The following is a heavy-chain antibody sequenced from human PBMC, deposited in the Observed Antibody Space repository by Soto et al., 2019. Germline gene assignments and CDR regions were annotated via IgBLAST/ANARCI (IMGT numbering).Heavy chain of an antibody. J-gene: IGHJ4*02. D-gene: IGHD2-2*02. CDR1: GFTFSSYA. CDR2: ISGSGDNT. Sequence: EVQLLESGGGLVQPGGSLRLSCAASGFTFSSYAMNWVRQAPGKGLEWVSTISGSGDNTYYADSVKGRFTISRDNSKNTLYRQMNSLRAEDTALYYFTKVGGTSLPPIPVDSWGQGTQVTVSS. V-gene: IGHV3-23*01. CDR3: TKVGGTSLPPIPVDS.